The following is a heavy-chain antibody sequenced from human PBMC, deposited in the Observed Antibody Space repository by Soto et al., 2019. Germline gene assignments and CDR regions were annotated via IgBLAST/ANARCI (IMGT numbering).Heavy chain of an antibody. CDR2: MNPNSGNT. V-gene: IGHV1-8*01. J-gene: IGHJ3*02. CDR1: GYTFTSYD. Sequence: ASVKVSCKASGYTFTSYDINWVRQATGQGLEWMGWMNPNSGNTGYAQKFQGRVTMTRNTSISTAYMELSSLRSDDTAVYYCARGVTRDYDILNGSHAAFDIWGQGTMVTVS. CDR3: ARGVTRDYDILNGSHAAFDI. D-gene: IGHD3-9*01.